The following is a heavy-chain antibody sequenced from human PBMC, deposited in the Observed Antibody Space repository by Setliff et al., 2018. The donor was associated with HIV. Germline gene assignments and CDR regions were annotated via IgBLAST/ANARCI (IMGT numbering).Heavy chain of an antibody. D-gene: IGHD3-3*01. J-gene: IGHJ6*03. CDR1: GDSIGSSSYY. Sequence: PSETLSLTCTVSGDSIGSSSYYWAWIRQPPGKGLEWIGNIYTSGSTNYNPSLKSRVTMSVGTSKNQFSLKLSSVTAADTAVYYCARCYYNFWSGYPLDYMDVWGKGTTVTVSS. V-gene: IGHV4-39*07. CDR2: IYTSGST. CDR3: ARCYYNFWSGYPLDYMDV.